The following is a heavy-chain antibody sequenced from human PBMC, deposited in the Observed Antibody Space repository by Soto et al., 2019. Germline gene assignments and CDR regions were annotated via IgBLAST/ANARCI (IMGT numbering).Heavy chain of an antibody. J-gene: IGHJ5*02. CDR3: ARVLGYCSSTSCYSGGNWFDP. CDR2: IKQDGSEK. Sequence: PGGSLRLSCAASGFTFSSYWMSWVRQAPGKGLEWVANIKQDGSEKYYVDSVKGRFTISRDNAKNSLYLQMNSLRAEGTAVYYCARVLGYCSSTSCYSGGNWFDPWGQGTLVTVSS. CDR1: GFTFSSYW. D-gene: IGHD2-2*02. V-gene: IGHV3-7*01.